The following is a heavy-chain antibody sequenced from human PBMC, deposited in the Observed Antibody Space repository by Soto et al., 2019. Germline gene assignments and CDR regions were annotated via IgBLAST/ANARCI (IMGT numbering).Heavy chain of an antibody. CDR3: ARILMNYYRLDY. J-gene: IGHJ4*02. Sequence: SRTACRACMYIWDYYLTLIRQPPGKGLEWIGHIYYSGSTYYNPSLKSRAGISVDSSKSQVSLKLTSVTAADTAVYFCARILMNYYRLDYRGQRVLLTVYS. D-gene: IGHD3-10*01. CDR1: RACMYIWDYY. V-gene: IGHV4-30-4*01. CDR2: IYYSGST.